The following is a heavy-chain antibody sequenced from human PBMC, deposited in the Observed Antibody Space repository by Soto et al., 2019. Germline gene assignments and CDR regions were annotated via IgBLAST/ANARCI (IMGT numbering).Heavy chain of an antibody. Sequence: EVQLVESGGGLIQPGGSLRLSCAVSGFTVSNNYMSWVRQAPGKGLEGVSVIYSGGYTAYGDSVKGRFTISRDNSKNTLNLQKKRRTAADRAVYSGATHPGGGGYWGQGTLVTVSS. D-gene: IGHD3-10*01. J-gene: IGHJ4*02. CDR2: IYSGGYT. CDR1: GFTVSNNY. V-gene: IGHV3-53*01. CDR3: ATHPGGGGY.